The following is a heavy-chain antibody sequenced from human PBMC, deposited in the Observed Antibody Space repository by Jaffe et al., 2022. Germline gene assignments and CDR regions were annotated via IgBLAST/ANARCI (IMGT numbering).Heavy chain of an antibody. D-gene: IGHD6-19*01. CDR3: ARDRGVAVAGSGYFDY. CDR2: IYTSGST. J-gene: IGHJ4*02. Sequence: QVQLQESGPGLVKPSQTLSLTCTVSGGSISSGSYYWSWIRQPAGKGLEWIGRIYTSGSTNYNPSLKSRVTISVDTSKNQFSLKLSSVTAADTAVYYCARDRGVAVAGSGYFDYWGQGTLVTVSS. CDR1: GGSISSGSYY. V-gene: IGHV4-61*02.